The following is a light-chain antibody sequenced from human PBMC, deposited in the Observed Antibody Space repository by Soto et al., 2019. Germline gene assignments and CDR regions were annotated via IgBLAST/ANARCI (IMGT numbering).Light chain of an antibody. Sequence: QSALTQPPSVSGSPGQSVTISCTGTSSDVGAYNFVSWYQQYPGKAPKLIIFDVSARPSGAPDRFSGSKSGNTASLTISGLQADDEADYYCCTYAGTYSPVLGGWTKLTVL. J-gene: IGLJ2*01. CDR1: SSDVGAYNF. V-gene: IGLV2-11*01. CDR2: DVS. CDR3: CTYAGTYSPV.